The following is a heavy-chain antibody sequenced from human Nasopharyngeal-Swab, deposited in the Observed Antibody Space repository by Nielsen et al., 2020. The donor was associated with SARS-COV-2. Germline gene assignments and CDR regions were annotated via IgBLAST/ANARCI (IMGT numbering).Heavy chain of an antibody. V-gene: IGHV3-21*01. CDR3: ARGIVVVPAAFYYYGMDV. D-gene: IGHD2-2*01. CDR2: ISSSSSYI. J-gene: IGHJ6*02. Sequence: WIRQPPGKGLEWVSSISSSSSYIYYADSVKGRFTISRDNAKNSLYLQMNSLRAEDTAVYYCARGIVVVPAAFYYYGMDVWGQGTTVTVSS.